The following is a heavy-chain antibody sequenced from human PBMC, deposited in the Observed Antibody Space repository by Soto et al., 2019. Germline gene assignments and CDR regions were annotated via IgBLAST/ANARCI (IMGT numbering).Heavy chain of an antibody. CDR3: ARQGAAVPTVPLIWFDP. Sequence: GESLKISCKGSGYFFAGHWIAWVRQMPGKGLEWMGIIYPDNSNTKYSRSFQGQVTISADKSSSTAYLQWSSLKASDTAIYYCARQGAAVPTVPLIWFDPWGQGTLVTVSS. J-gene: IGHJ5*02. CDR1: GYFFAGHW. V-gene: IGHV5-51*01. CDR2: IYPDNSNT. D-gene: IGHD6-13*01.